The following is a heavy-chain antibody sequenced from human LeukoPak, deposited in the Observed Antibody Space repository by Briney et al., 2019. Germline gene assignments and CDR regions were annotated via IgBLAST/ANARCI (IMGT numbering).Heavy chain of an antibody. V-gene: IGHV3-11*04. D-gene: IGHD3-22*01. CDR3: AMPLHYYDSSGYYY. CDR2: ISSSGSTI. CDR1: GFTFSDYY. Sequence: GGSLRLSCAASGFTFSDYYMSWIRQAPGKGLEWVSYISSSGSTIYYADSVKGRFTIPRDNAKNSLYLQMNSLRAEDTAVYYCAMPLHYYDSSGYYYWGQGTLVTVSS. J-gene: IGHJ4*02.